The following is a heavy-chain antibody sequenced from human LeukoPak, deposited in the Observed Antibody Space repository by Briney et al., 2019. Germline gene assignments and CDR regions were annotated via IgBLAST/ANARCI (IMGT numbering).Heavy chain of an antibody. Sequence: SVKVSCKASGGTFSSYTMSWVRQAPGQGLEWMGRSIPTRGKPNYAQKFQGRGTITADRSKSTASIELSSLRSEDTTVYHCAGGGNVVVPAALFPVGYYYFMDVWRKGTTVAVSS. CDR1: GGTFSSYT. D-gene: IGHD2-2*01. J-gene: IGHJ6*03. CDR2: SIPTRGKP. CDR3: AGGGNVVVPAALFPVGYYYFMDV. V-gene: IGHV1-69*02.